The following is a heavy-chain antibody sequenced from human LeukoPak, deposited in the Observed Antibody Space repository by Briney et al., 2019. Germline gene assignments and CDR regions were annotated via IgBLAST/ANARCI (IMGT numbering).Heavy chain of an antibody. V-gene: IGHV3-66*01. Sequence: PGGCLRLSCAASGFSVNGNYMSWVRQAPGKGLECVSVIYSGGSTYYADSVKGRFTISRDNSKNTLYLHMNSLRAEDTAVYYCARLWYPYYYYGMDVWGQGTTVTVSS. CDR1: GFSVNGNY. CDR3: ARLWYPYYYYGMDV. CDR2: IYSGGST. J-gene: IGHJ6*02. D-gene: IGHD2-21*01.